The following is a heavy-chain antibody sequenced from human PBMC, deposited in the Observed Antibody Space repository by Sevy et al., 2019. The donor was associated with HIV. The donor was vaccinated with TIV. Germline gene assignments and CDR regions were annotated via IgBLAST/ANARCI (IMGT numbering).Heavy chain of an antibody. J-gene: IGHJ6*03. CDR2: IKSKSDGGTT. Sequence: GGSLRLSCAASGFTFSNAWMSGVRQAPGKGLEWVGRIKSKSDGGTTDYAAPVKGRFTISRDDSKNTLYLQMNSLKTEDTAVYYCTTGVGATTSYYYYYMDVWGKGTTVTVSS. V-gene: IGHV3-15*01. D-gene: IGHD1-26*01. CDR1: GFTFSNAW. CDR3: TTGVGATTSYYYYYMDV.